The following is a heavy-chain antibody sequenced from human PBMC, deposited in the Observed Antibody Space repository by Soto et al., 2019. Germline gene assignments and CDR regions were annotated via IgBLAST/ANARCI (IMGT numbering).Heavy chain of an antibody. V-gene: IGHV1-2*02. D-gene: IGHD3-9*01. CDR1: GYIFTGYH. CDR3: AIDARSTRGFDEMDI. Sequence: ASVKVSCKASGYIFTGYHIHWVRQAPGRGLEWMGWINPNSGDTEYAQNFQGRVTMTRDTSFNLVYMEMSGLMSDDTAVYYCAIDARSTRGFDEMDISGQGTTVTLSS. CDR2: INPNSGDT. J-gene: IGHJ6*02.